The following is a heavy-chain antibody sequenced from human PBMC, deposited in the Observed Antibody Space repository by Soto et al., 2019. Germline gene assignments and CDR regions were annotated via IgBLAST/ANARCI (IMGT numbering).Heavy chain of an antibody. CDR3: ARDPRGCSSTSCYPGWFDP. J-gene: IGHJ5*02. Sequence: QVQLVQSGAEVKKPGSSVKVSCKASGGTFSSYTISWVRQAPGQGLEWMGRVIHSLGIANYAQKFEGRVTITADKSTRTAYMERSSLRSEYTAVYYCARDPRGCSSTSCYPGWFDPWGQGTLVTVSS. CDR2: VIHSLGIA. CDR1: GGTFSSYT. V-gene: IGHV1-69*08. D-gene: IGHD2-2*01.